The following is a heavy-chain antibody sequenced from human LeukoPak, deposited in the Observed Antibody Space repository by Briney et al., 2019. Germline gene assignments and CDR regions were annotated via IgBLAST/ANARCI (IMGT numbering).Heavy chain of an antibody. Sequence: SVKVSCKASGGTFSSYAISWVRQAPGQGLEWMGGIIPIFGTANYAQKFQGRVTITADESTSTAYVELSSLRSEDTAVYYCARDKRYCSSTSCSYYFDYWGQGTLVTVSS. CDR3: ARDKRYCSSTSCSYYFDY. CDR2: IIPIFGTA. CDR1: GGTFSSYA. D-gene: IGHD2-2*01. J-gene: IGHJ4*02. V-gene: IGHV1-69*01.